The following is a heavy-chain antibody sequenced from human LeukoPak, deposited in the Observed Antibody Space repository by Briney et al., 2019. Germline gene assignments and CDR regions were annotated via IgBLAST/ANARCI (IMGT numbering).Heavy chain of an antibody. J-gene: IGHJ4*02. D-gene: IGHD3-10*01. Sequence: PGRSLRLSCAASGFTFSSYGMHWVRQAPGKGLEWVAVISYDGSNKYYADSVKGRFTISRDNSKNTLYPQMNSLRAEDTAVYYCTLMVRGVIMGYFDYWGQGTLVTVSS. CDR2: ISYDGSNK. CDR1: GFTFSSYG. V-gene: IGHV3-30*03. CDR3: TLMVRGVIMGYFDY.